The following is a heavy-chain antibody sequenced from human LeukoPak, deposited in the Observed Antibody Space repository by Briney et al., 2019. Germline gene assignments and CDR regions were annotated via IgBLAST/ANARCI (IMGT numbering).Heavy chain of an antibody. CDR2: IYYSGST. D-gene: IGHD2/OR15-2a*01. V-gene: IGHV4-59*01. CDR3: ARDSLLNAFDI. CDR1: GGSISSYY. J-gene: IGHJ3*02. Sequence: KLSETLSLTCTVSGGSISSYYWSWIRQPPGKGLEWIGYIYYSGSTNYNPSLKSRVTISVDTSKNQFSLKLSSVTAADTAVYYCARDSLLNAFDIWGQGTMVTVSS.